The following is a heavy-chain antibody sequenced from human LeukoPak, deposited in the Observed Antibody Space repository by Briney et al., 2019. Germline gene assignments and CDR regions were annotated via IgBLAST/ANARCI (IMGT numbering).Heavy chain of an antibody. Sequence: SQTLSLTCTVSGGSISSGSYYWSWIRQPAGKGLEWIGRIYTSGSTTYNPSLRSRVTISVDTSKNQFSLKLSSVTAADTAVYYCARHPAYCGGDCPFDIWGQGTMVTVSS. V-gene: IGHV4-61*02. CDR3: ARHPAYCGGDCPFDI. D-gene: IGHD2-21*02. CDR2: IYTSGST. CDR1: GGSISSGSYY. J-gene: IGHJ3*02.